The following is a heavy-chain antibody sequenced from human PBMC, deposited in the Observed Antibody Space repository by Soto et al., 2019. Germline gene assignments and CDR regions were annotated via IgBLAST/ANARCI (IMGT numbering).Heavy chain of an antibody. CDR3: ARHVGGLHWYFDL. V-gene: IGHV4-59*08. CDR2: IYYSGST. CDR1: GGSISSYY. Sequence: SETLSLTCTVSGGSISSYYWSWIRQPPGKGLEWIGYIYYSGSTNYNPSLKSRVTISVDTSKNQFSLKLSSVTAADTAVYYCARHVGGLHWYFDLWGRGTLVTVSS. J-gene: IGHJ2*01. D-gene: IGHD5-12*01.